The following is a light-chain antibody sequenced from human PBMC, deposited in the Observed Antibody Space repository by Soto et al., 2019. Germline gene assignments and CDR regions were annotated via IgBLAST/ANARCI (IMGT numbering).Light chain of an antibody. J-gene: IGKJ3*01. CDR2: GAS. V-gene: IGKV1-39*01. Sequence: DIQMTQSPSSLSASVGDRVSITCRASQSIRSHLNWFQHKPGKAPKVLIYGASSLQGGVPSRFSGSGSGTDFTLTIKSRQPEDFATYYCQQSFSSPFTFGPGTKVDVK. CDR1: QSIRSH. CDR3: QQSFSSPFT.